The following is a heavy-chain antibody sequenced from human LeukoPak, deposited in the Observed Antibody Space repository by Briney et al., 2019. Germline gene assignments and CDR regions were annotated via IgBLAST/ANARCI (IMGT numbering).Heavy chain of an antibody. D-gene: IGHD6-13*01. CDR2: IYHSGST. Sequence: SETLSLTCTVSGYSISSGYYWGWIRQPPGKGLEWIGSIYHSGSTYYNPSLKSRVTISVDTSKNQFSLKLSSVTAADTAVYYCARAPYSSSWFWVDAFDIWGQGTMVTVSS. V-gene: IGHV4-38-2*02. J-gene: IGHJ3*02. CDR3: ARAPYSSSWFWVDAFDI. CDR1: GYSISSGYY.